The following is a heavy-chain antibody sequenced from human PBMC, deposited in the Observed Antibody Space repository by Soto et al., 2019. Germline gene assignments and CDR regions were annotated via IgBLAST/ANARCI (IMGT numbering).Heavy chain of an antibody. J-gene: IGHJ6*02. CDR2: ISYDGSNK. CDR3: ARSLDYYYYGMDV. D-gene: IGHD1-1*01. CDR1: GFTFSSYA. Sequence: QVQLVESGGGVVQPGRSLRLSCAASGFTFSSYAMHWVRQAPGKGLEWVAVISYDGSNKYYADSVKGRFTISRDNSKNTLYLQMNILRAEDTAVYYCARSLDYYYYGMDVWGQGTTVTVSS. V-gene: IGHV3-30-3*01.